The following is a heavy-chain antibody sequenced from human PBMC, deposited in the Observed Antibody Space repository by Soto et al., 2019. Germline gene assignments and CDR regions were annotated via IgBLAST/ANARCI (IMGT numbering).Heavy chain of an antibody. CDR3: STLPPRIVVSVTEIIA. CDR2: MYHTGST. CDR1: GTSVSSTYW. V-gene: IGHV4-4*02. D-gene: IGHD2-21*01. J-gene: IGHJ5*02. Sequence: QVQLRESGPRLVKSSGTLSLTCVVSGTSVSSTYWWTWGRQAPGKGLEWIGEMYHTGSTSYNPSLKSRVTMSIAKSKNEFSLKLTSVTAADTAIYYCSTLPPRIVVSVTEIIAWGRGTLVTVSS.